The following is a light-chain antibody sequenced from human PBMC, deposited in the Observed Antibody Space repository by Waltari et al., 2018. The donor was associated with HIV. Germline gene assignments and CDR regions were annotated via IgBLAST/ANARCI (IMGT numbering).Light chain of an antibody. J-gene: IGLJ2*01. CDR1: SSTLGTYP. V-gene: IGLV1-44*01. Sequence: QSVLTQPPSASGTPGQRVTISCSGCSSTLGTYPLAWYQQVPGAAPKLLICSRNQRPSGVPDRFSGSKAGASASLAISGLQSEDEADYYCAAWDDSLSGLVFGGGTKLTVL. CDR2: SRN. CDR3: AAWDDSLSGLV.